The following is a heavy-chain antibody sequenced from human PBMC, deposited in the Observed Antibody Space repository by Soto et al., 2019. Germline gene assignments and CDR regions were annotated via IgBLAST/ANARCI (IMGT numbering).Heavy chain of an antibody. J-gene: IGHJ5*02. CDR3: ATMIRGLIHWLDP. D-gene: IGHD3-16*01. Sequence: GASVELSCKASGDTISNCDFNWARQDTGQGPEWMGWMYPNNGQTAYARTFQGRVTMTWNSSTSTAYMELSSLTSEDTAVYYCATMIRGLIHWLDPWGQGTLVTVSS. CDR2: MYPNNGQT. CDR1: GDTISNCD. V-gene: IGHV1-8*01.